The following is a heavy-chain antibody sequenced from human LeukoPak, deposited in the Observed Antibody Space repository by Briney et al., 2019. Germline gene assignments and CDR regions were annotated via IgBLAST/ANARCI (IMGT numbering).Heavy chain of an antibody. Sequence: SETLSLTCTVSGSSISSSSFYWGWIRQPPGRGLEWIGSFSYSGSTHYNPSFKSRVSISVDTSKNQFSLKLSSVTAADTAVYYCARHGDSSGWYGGKNWGQGTLITVSS. V-gene: IGHV4-39*01. CDR3: ARHGDSSGWYGGKN. J-gene: IGHJ4*02. D-gene: IGHD6-19*01. CDR1: GSSISSSSFY. CDR2: FSYSGST.